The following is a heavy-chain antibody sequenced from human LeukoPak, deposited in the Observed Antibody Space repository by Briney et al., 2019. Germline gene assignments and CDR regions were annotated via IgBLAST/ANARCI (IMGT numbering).Heavy chain of an antibody. CDR1: GYTFTDYH. D-gene: IGHD2-8*01. Sequence: ASVKVSCKASGYTFTDYHMHWVRQAPGQGFEWMGWIYPQSGDTKYAQNLQGRVTMTRDTSISTAYMDLSSLRSDDTAVYYCARELQLDDCTRINCYQPMVDPWGQGTLVTVSS. V-gene: IGHV1-2*02. CDR3: ARELQLDDCTRINCYQPMVDP. CDR2: IYPQSGDT. J-gene: IGHJ5*02.